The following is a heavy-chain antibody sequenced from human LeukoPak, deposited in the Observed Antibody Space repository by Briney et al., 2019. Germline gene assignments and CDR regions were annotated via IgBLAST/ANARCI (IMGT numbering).Heavy chain of an antibody. D-gene: IGHD6-13*01. CDR1: GDSVSSNNAA. CDR3: ASAADSVSPWAVTYIRRDV. Sequence: SQTLSLTCAICGDSVSSNNAAWNWIRQSPSRGLEWLGRTYYRSKWYNDYAGSVKSRITINPDTSKNQFTLQLNSVTPEDTAVYYFASAADSVSPWAVTYIRRDVWGQGTTVTVSS. V-gene: IGHV6-1*01. CDR2: TYYRSKWYN. J-gene: IGHJ6*02.